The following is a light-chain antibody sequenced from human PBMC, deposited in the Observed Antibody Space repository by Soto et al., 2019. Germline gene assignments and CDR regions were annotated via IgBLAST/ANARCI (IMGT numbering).Light chain of an antibody. Sequence: EIVMTQSPATLSVSPGERATLSCRASQSVSSNLAWYQQKPGQAPRLLIYGASTRATIIPARFSGSRSGTDFTLTISSLQSEDFAVYYCQQYNNWPPWTFGQGTKVEIK. J-gene: IGKJ1*01. CDR1: QSVSSN. CDR3: QQYNNWPPWT. V-gene: IGKV3-15*01. CDR2: GAS.